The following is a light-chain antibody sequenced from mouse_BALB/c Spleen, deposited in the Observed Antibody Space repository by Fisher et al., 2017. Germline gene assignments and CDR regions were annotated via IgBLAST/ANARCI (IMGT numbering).Light chain of an antibody. V-gene: IGKV4-90*01. CDR2: GIS. CDR3: QQWSSNPLT. CDR1: SSVSY. J-gene: IGKJ5*01. Sequence: DIVMTQSPAIIAASPGEKVTITCSASSSVSYMNWYQQKPGSSPKIWIYGISNLASGVPARFSGSGSGTSYSLTISRVEAEDAATYYCQQWSSNPLTFGAGTKLELK.